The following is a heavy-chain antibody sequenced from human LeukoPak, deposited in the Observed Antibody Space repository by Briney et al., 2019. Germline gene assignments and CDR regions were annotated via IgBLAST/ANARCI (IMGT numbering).Heavy chain of an antibody. CDR2: ISGSGGST. CDR1: GFTFSSYT. V-gene: IGHV3-23*01. Sequence: GGSLRLSCAASGFTFSSYTMSWVRQAPGKGLEWVSAISGSGGSTYYADSVKGRFTISRDNSKNTLYLQMNSLRAEDTAVYYCAKVPGIAARPDYFDYWGQGTLVTVSS. D-gene: IGHD6-6*01. CDR3: AKVPGIAARPDYFDY. J-gene: IGHJ4*02.